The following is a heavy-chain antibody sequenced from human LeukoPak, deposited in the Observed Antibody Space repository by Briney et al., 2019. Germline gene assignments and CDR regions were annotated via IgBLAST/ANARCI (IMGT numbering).Heavy chain of an antibody. CDR1: GYTFTSYD. V-gene: IGHV1-8*02. CDR2: MNPNSGNT. J-gene: IGHJ4*02. Sequence: ASVTVSCTASGYTFTSYDINWVRQATGQGLEWMGWMNPNSGNTTYAQKFQGRVTMTRNTSISTAYMELSSLRSEDTAVYYCARVFTRYYGSGSYQNDYWGQGTQVTVSS. D-gene: IGHD3-10*01. CDR3: ARVFTRYYGSGSYQNDY.